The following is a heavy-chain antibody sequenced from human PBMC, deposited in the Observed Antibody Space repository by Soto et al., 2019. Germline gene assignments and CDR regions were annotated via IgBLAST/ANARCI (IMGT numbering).Heavy chain of an antibody. Sequence: EVQLVESGGGLVQPGGSLRLSCTASGFTFGAYWMSWVRQAPGKGLEWVANIMQDGSEKQYVDSVKGRFTISRDNAKRSLYLQMNGLRAEDTAVYYCGRGHSAPDHWGQATLLTVSS. V-gene: IGHV3-7*01. CDR1: GFTFGAYW. CDR3: GRGHSAPDH. J-gene: IGHJ4*02. CDR2: IMQDGSEK.